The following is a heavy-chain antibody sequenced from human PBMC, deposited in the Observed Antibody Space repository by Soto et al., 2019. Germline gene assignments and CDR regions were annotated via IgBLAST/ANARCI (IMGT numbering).Heavy chain of an antibody. CDR1: GGSISSYY. V-gene: IGHV4-59*08. J-gene: IGHJ6*03. CDR2: IYYSGST. Sequence: SETLSLTCTVSGGSISSYYWSWIRQPPGKGLEWIGYIYYSGSTNYNPSLKSRVTISVDTSKNQFSLKLSSVTAADTAVYYCARQVAGTYPSYYYYMDVWGKGTTVTVSS. D-gene: IGHD6-19*01. CDR3: ARQVAGTYPSYYYYMDV.